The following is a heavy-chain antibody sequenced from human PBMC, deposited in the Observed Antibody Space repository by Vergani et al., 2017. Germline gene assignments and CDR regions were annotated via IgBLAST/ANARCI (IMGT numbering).Heavy chain of an antibody. CDR3: AKTHDCSRLYSSYNWFDP. V-gene: IGHV5-51*03. D-gene: IGHD2-21*01. CDR2: IYAGDSDV. J-gene: IGHJ5*02. Sequence: EVQLVQSGAEVKKPGESLKISCQGSGYSITNYWIAWVRQRPGKGLEWMGIIYAGDSDVRYSPSFQGQVTMSVDKSLSTAYLQWSSLKASDTATYYCAKTHDCSRLYSSYNWFDPWGQGTQVTVSS. CDR1: GYSITNYW.